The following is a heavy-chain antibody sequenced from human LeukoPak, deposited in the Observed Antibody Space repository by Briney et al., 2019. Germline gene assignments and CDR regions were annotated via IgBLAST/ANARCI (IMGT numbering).Heavy chain of an antibody. D-gene: IGHD3-22*01. CDR3: ARVTGYVIEDYFDY. CDR1: GGSIRTYY. V-gene: IGHV4-59*01. CDR2: IYYSGST. J-gene: IGHJ4*02. Sequence: SETLSLTCTVSGGSIRTYYWSWIRQPPGKGLEWIGYIYYSGSTNYNPSLKSRVTISVDTSKNQFSLKLSSVTAADTAMYYCARVTGYVIEDYFDYWGQGTLVTVSS.